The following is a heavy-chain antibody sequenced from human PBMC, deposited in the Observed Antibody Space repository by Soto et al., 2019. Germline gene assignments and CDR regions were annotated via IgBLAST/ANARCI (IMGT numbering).Heavy chain of an antibody. Sequence: QVQLVESGGGVVQPGRSLRLSCAASGFTFSSYGMHWVRQAPGKGLEWVAVISYDGSNKYYADSVKGRFTISRDNSKNTLXLXMXXRRAEDTAVYYCAKEGGYYGSGSYSVGENYYGMDVWGQGTTVTVSS. D-gene: IGHD3-10*01. V-gene: IGHV3-30*18. CDR1: GFTFSSYG. CDR2: ISYDGSNK. J-gene: IGHJ6*02. CDR3: AKEGGYYGSGSYSVGENYYGMDV.